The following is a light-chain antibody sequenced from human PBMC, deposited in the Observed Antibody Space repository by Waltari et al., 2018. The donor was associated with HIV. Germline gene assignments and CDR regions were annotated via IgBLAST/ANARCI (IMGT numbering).Light chain of an antibody. V-gene: IGLV1-47*01. CDR2: RND. J-gene: IGLJ2*01. CDR1: KSNIGNHF. Sequence: QPKMPQPPSASKPPGQRLPMSCAGPKSNIGNHFIYLSQQIAGAAPRLVMARNDQRPAGVPDRFSGTKSGTSAFLAITGLRLDDEATYFCASWDDNLGHWIFGGGTKLTV. CDR3: ASWDDNLGHWI.